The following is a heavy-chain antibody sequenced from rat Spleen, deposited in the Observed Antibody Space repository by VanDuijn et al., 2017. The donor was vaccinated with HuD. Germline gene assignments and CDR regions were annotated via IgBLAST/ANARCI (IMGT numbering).Heavy chain of an antibody. V-gene: IGHV2S12*01. CDR3: ARDYSSYIFDY. D-gene: IGHD1-2*01. CDR1: GFSLTSDG. CDR2: VSSGGNT. J-gene: IGHJ2*01. Sequence: QVQLKESGPGLVPPSQTLSLTCTVSGFSLTSDGVSWVRQPPGTGLEWMAAVSSGGNTYYDSTLKSRLRISRDTSTSQVFLKMNSLQTEDIATYYCARDYSSYIFDYWGQGVMVTVSS.